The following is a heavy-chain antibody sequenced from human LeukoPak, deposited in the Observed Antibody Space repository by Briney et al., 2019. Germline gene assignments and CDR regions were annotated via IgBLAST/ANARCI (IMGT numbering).Heavy chain of an antibody. D-gene: IGHD3-3*01. J-gene: IGHJ6*03. CDR3: ARGLLEWLFGDYYYYYMDV. V-gene: IGHV4-59*12. CDR1: GGSISSYY. CDR2: IYYSGST. Sequence: SETLSLTCTVSGGSISSYYWSWIRQPPGKGLEWIGYIYYSGSTNYNPSLKSRVTMSVDTSKNQFSLKLSSVTAADTAVYYCARGLLEWLFGDYYYYYMDVWGKGTTVTVSS.